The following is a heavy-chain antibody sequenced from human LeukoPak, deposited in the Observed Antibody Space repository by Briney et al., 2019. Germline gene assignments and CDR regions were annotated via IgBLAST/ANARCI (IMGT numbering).Heavy chain of an antibody. V-gene: IGHV4-59*12. CDR1: GGSISSYY. Sequence: SETLSLTCTVSGGSISSYYWSWIRQPPGKGLEWIGYIYYSGTTNYNPSLKSRVTISVDTSKNQFSLKLSSVTAADTAVYYCARSVVPAAIRRSYYFDYWGQGTLVTVSS. D-gene: IGHD2-2*01. CDR3: ARSVVPAAIRRSYYFDY. J-gene: IGHJ4*02. CDR2: IYYSGTT.